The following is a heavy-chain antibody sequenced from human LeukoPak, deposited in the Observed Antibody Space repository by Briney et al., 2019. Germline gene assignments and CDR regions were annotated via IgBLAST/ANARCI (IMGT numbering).Heavy chain of an antibody. CDR2: ISGRGNTI. V-gene: IGHV3-11*01. Sequence: LSLTCTVSGGSISSGGYYWSWIRQAPGKGLEWVSYISGRGNTIKYADSVKGRFTISRDNGKNSLYLHMSSLRAEDTAVYYCARDPPALEDFDYWGQGTQVTVSS. CDR1: GGSISSGGYY. J-gene: IGHJ4*02. CDR3: ARDPPALEDFDY.